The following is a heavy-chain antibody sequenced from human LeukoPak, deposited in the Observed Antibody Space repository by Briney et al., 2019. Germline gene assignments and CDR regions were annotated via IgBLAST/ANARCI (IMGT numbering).Heavy chain of an antibody. V-gene: IGHV4-4*07. D-gene: IGHD6-6*01. CDR2: IYTSGST. Sequence: SETLSLTCTVSGGSISSYYWSWIRQPAGKGLEWIGRIYTSGSTNYNPSLKSRVTMSVDTSKNQFSLKLSSVTAADTAVYYCARSYVAARAGGAFDIWGQGTMVTVSS. CDR1: GGSISSYY. CDR3: ARSYVAARAGGAFDI. J-gene: IGHJ3*02.